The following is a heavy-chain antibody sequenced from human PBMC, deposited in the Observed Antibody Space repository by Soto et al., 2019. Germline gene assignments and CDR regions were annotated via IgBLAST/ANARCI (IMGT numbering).Heavy chain of an antibody. Sequence: QVQLQQWGAGLLKPSETLSLTCAVYGGSFSGYYWSWIRQPPGKGLEWIGEINHSGSTNYNPSLKSRVTISVDTSKNQCSLKLSSVTAADTAVYYCASQQRVRWFGDSAPWPDYWGQGTLVTVSS. V-gene: IGHV4-34*01. J-gene: IGHJ4*02. CDR3: ASQQRVRWFGDSAPWPDY. CDR1: GGSFSGYY. CDR2: INHSGST. D-gene: IGHD3-10*01.